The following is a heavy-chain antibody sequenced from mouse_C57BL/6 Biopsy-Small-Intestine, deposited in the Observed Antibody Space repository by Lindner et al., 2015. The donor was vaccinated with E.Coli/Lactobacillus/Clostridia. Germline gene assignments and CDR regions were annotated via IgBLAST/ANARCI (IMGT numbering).Heavy chain of an antibody. CDR1: GYTFTNYY. V-gene: IGHV1S22*01. CDR3: TRGLSRDYSY. Sequence: SVKVSCKASGYTFTNYYMHWIRQAPGQGLEWVGLINPGGGSTTYAQKFQGRVTMTRDTSTTTVYMELSSLISDDTAVYYCTRGLSRDYSYWGQGTLITVSS. D-gene: IGHD2-13*01. J-gene: IGHJ4*01. CDR2: INPGGGST.